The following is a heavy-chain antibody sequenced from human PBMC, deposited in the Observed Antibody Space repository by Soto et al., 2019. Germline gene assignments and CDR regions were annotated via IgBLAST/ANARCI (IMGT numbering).Heavy chain of an antibody. D-gene: IGHD5-18*01. J-gene: IGHJ4*02. CDR1: GGSISSGGYY. V-gene: IGHV4-31*03. CDR3: ARGRPSYGYTFDY. CDR2: FYYSGST. Sequence: QVQLQESGPGLVKPSQTLSLTCPVSGGSISSGGYYWIWIRQHPGKGLEWIGYFYYSGSTYYNPSLKSRVTISVDTSKNQFSLKLSSVTAADTDVYYCARGRPSYGYTFDYWGQVPLVTVSS.